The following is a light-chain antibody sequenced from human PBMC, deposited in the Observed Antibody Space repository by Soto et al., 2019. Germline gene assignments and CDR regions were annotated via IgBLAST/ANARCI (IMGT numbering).Light chain of an antibody. CDR3: SSYTTSSLYV. J-gene: IGLJ1*01. CDR2: DVS. CDR1: SSDVGAYNY. Sequence: QSALTQPASVSGSPGQSITISCTGTSSDVGAYNYVSWYQQHPGKAPKLMIYDVSYRPSGVSNRFSGSKSGNTASLTISGLQDEDGADYCCSSYTTSSLYVFGTGTKLTVL. V-gene: IGLV2-14*03.